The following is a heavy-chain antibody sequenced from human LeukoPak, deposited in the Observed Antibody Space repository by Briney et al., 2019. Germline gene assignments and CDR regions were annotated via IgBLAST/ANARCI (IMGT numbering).Heavy chain of an antibody. Sequence: SETLSLTCAVYGGSFSGYYWSWTRQPPGKGLEWIGEINHSESTNYNPSIKSRVTISVDTSKNQFSLKLRSVTAADTAVYYCARQAVGYSYDYNWFDPWGQGTLVTVSS. V-gene: IGHV4-34*01. CDR3: ARQAVGYSYDYNWFDP. CDR1: GGSFSGYY. D-gene: IGHD5-18*01. CDR2: INHSEST. J-gene: IGHJ5*02.